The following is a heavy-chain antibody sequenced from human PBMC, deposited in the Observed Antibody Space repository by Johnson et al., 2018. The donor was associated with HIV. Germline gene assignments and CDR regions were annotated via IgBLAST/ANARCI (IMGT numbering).Heavy chain of an antibody. J-gene: IGHJ3*02. V-gene: IGHV3-20*04. Sequence: VLLVESGGGVVRPGGSLRLSCAASGFTFDDYGMSWVRQAPGKGLEWVSGINWNGGSTGYADSVKGRFHISRDNAKNSLYLHMNTLRAEDTALYYCARVVSVAVAGSRQGAVGAFDMWVQGTMVTVSS. CDR1: GFTFDDYG. CDR2: INWNGGST. D-gene: IGHD6-19*01. CDR3: ARVVSVAVAGSRQGAVGAFDM.